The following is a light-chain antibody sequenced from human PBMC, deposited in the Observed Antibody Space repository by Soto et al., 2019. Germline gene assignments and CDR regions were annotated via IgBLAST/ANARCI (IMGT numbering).Light chain of an antibody. CDR1: SSNIGNNY. Sequence: SVLTQPPSVSAAPVQKVTISCSGSSSNIGNNYVSWYQQLPGTAPKLLIYDNNKRPSGIPDRFSGSKSGTSATLGITGLQTGDEADYYCGTWDSSLSAVFGGGTQLTVL. J-gene: IGLJ2*01. CDR2: DNN. CDR3: GTWDSSLSAV. V-gene: IGLV1-51*01.